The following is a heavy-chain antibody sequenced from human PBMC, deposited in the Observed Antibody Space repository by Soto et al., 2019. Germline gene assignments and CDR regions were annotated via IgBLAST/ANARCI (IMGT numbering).Heavy chain of an antibody. D-gene: IGHD2-21*01. Sequence: TGGTLRLSSAVSRVCFNPCEMRWVRQAPGKGLEWVSYISSSGNTMYYAASVKGPLTASRDNAKNSLYLQMTSLRAYDTVFYYCARTLPFEYWGQGLQVTVS. CDR1: RVCFNPCE. V-gene: IGHV3-48*03. CDR2: ISSSGNTM. J-gene: IGHJ4*02. CDR3: ARTLPFEY.